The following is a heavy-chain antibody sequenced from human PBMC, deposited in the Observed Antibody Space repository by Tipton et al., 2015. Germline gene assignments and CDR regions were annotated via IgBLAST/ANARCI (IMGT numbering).Heavy chain of an antibody. CDR2: IYSGGNT. CDR3: AKVSNWNPVFDY. J-gene: IGHJ4*02. V-gene: IGHV3-53*01. D-gene: IGHD1-1*01. CDR1: GFTVSSNY. Sequence: QLVQSGGGLIQPGGSLRLSCAASGFTVSSNYMNWVRQAPGKGLEWVSVIYSGGNTKYADSVKGRFTISRHNSKNTVYLQMNRLRAEDTAVYFCAKVSNWNPVFDYWGQGTLVTVSS.